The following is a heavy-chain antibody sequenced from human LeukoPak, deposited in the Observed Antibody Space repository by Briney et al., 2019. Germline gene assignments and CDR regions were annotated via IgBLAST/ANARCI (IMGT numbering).Heavy chain of an antibody. CDR3: ARAGYSRSWPGYNWFDP. D-gene: IGHD6-13*01. V-gene: IGHV3-21*01. CDR1: GFTFSSYS. CDR2: ISSSSSYI. J-gene: IGHJ5*02. Sequence: RGGSLRLSCAASGFTFSSYSMNWVRQAPGKGLEWVSSISSSSSYIYYADSVKGRFTISRDNAKNSLYLQMNSLRAEDTAVYYCARAGYSRSWPGYNWFDPWGQGTLVTVSS.